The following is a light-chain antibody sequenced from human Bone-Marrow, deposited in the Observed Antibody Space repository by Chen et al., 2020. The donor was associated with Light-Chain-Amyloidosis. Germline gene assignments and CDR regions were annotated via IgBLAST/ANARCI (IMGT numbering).Light chain of an antibody. V-gene: IGKV3-20*01. CDR1: QTISINY. J-gene: IGKJ4*01. CDR2: GSS. Sequence: EIVLKQSPGTLSLSPGEGANLSCRASQTISINYLTWYQQKFGQAHRLLIYGSSSRATGMPDRFTGNGSGSDFTLTINTLGPEDFAMYFCQQYGTSALTFGGGSKLEI. CDR3: QQYGTSALT.